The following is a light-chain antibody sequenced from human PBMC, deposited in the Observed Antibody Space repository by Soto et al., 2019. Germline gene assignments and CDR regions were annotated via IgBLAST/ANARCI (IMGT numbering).Light chain of an antibody. J-gene: IGKJ2*01. V-gene: IGKV3-20*01. CDR1: QSVSSSY. CDR2: GAS. CDR3: QQYGSSPYT. Sequence: EIVLTQSPGTLSLSPGERATLSCRASQSVSSSYLAWYQQKPGQAPRLLIYGASSRATGIPDRFSGSGSWTAFTLTISRLEPEEFAVYYCQQYGSSPYTFGQGTKLEI.